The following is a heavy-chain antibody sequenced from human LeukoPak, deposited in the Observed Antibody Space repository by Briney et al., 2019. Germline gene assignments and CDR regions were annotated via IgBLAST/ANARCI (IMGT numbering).Heavy chain of an antibody. CDR2: IYTSGSS. CDR3: ARSDSSSWYSGYYFDY. J-gene: IGHJ4*02. Sequence: KPSETLSITCTVSCGSISSGSYYWSWIRQPAGKGLEWVGRIYTSGSSNYNPSLKSRVTISVDTSKNQFSLKLSSVTAADTAVYYCARSDSSSWYSGYYFDYWGQGTLVTVSS. V-gene: IGHV4-61*02. CDR1: CGSISSGSYY. D-gene: IGHD6-13*01.